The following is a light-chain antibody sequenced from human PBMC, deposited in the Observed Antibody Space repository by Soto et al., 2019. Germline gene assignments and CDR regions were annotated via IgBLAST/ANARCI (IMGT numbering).Light chain of an antibody. V-gene: IGKV3-20*01. CDR1: QSVXXXX. Sequence: XIVLTXSPGTXSLSXGERATLSCRASQSVXXXXLAWYQQKPGQAPRLLIYGASSRATGIPDRFSGSGSGTDFTLTISRLEPXXXXXXXXXXXXXSPXTFGQGTKVEIK. J-gene: IGKJ1*01. CDR2: GAS. CDR3: XXXXXSPXT.